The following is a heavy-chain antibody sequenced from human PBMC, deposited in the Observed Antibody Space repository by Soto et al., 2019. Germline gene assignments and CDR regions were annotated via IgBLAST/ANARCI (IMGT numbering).Heavy chain of an antibody. D-gene: IGHD2-15*01. V-gene: IGHV1-3*01. J-gene: IGHJ5*02. CDR1: GYTFTSYA. Sequence: QVQLVQSGAEVKKPGASVKVSCKASGYTFTSYAMHWVRQAPGQRLEWMGWINAGNGNTKYSQKFESRVTITRDTSASTAYMELSSLRSEDTAVYYCARACSGGSCRWFDPWGQGTLVTVSS. CDR3: ARACSGGSCRWFDP. CDR2: INAGNGNT.